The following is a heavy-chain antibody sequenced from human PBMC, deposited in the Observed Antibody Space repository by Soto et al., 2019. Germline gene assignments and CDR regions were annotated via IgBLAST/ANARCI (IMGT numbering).Heavy chain of an antibody. Sequence: SETLSLTCTVSGGSISSYYWSWIRQPPGKGLEWIGYIYYSGSTNYNPSLKSRVTISVDTSKNHFPLKLSSVTAADTAVYYCARRSSTSLYYYYYMDVWGKGTTVTVSS. CDR3: ARRSSTSLYYYYYMDV. CDR2: IYYSGST. V-gene: IGHV4-59*08. D-gene: IGHD6-13*01. J-gene: IGHJ6*03. CDR1: GGSISSYY.